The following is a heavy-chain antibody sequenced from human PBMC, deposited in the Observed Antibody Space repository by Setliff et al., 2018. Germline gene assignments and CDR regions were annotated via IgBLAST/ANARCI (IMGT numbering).Heavy chain of an antibody. CDR2: IIPIFGTA. CDR1: GGTFSIYT. V-gene: IGHV1-69*13. D-gene: IGHD3-16*01. J-gene: IGHJ6*02. Sequence: GASVKVSCKASGGTFSIYTISWVRQAPGQGLEWMGRIIPIFGTANYAQKFQGRVTITADESTSTAYMELSSLRSEDTAVYYCARDSVEQRLWNYYYGMDVWGQGTTVTVSS. CDR3: ARDSVEQRLWNYYYGMDV.